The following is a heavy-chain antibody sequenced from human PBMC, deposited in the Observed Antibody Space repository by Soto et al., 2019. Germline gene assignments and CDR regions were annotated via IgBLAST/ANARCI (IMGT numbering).Heavy chain of an antibody. J-gene: IGHJ4*02. D-gene: IGHD2-15*01. CDR2: INPSGGST. CDR1: GYTFTSYY. CDR3: ARGYCSGGSCELYFDE. Sequence: ASVKVSCKASGYTFTSYYMHWVRQAPGQGLEWMGIINPSGGSTSYAQKFQGRVTMTRDTSTSTVYMELSSLRSEDTAVYYCARGYCSGGSCELYFDEWGQGTLVTVSS. V-gene: IGHV1-46*03.